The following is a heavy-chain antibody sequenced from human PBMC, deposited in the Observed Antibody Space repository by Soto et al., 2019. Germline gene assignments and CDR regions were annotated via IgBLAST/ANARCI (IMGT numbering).Heavy chain of an antibody. V-gene: IGHV3-48*02. J-gene: IGHJ4*02. CDR2: ISSSISTI. Sequence: PGGSLRLSCAASGFSFSDYSMNWVRQAPGKGLEWVSYISSSISTIYYADSVKGRFTISRDNAKNSLYLQMNSLRDEDTAVYYCARDLAVGAYAHFDYWGQGTLVTVSS. D-gene: IGHD1-26*01. CDR3: ARDLAVGAYAHFDY. CDR1: GFSFSDYS.